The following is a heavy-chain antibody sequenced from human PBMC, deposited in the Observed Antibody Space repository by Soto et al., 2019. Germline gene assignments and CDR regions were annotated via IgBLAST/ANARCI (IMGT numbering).Heavy chain of an antibody. CDR3: ARDRGYDAHDYYYNAMDV. CDR2: IRGFSPYT. V-gene: IGHV3-21*01. J-gene: IGHJ6*02. D-gene: IGHD3-10*01. Sequence: GGSLRLSCISSGFTFRTYTMNWVRQAPGKGLEWVSGIRGFSPYTFYAESVKGRFTISRDNAKNSVFLQMDSLRAEDTAVYYCARDRGYDAHDYYYNAMDVWGQGTTVTVSS. CDR1: GFTFRTYT.